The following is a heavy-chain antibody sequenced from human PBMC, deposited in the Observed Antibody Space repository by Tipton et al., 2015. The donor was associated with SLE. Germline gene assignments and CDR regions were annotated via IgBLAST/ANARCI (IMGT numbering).Heavy chain of an antibody. V-gene: IGHV4-38-2*01. Sequence: TLSLTCAVSGYSISSGYYWGWIRQPPGKGLEWIGEINHSGSTNYNPSLKSRVTISVDTSKNQFSLKLSSVTAADTAVYYCARADWFDPWGQGTLVTVSS. CDR2: INHSGST. J-gene: IGHJ5*02. CDR1: GYSISSGYY. CDR3: ARADWFDP.